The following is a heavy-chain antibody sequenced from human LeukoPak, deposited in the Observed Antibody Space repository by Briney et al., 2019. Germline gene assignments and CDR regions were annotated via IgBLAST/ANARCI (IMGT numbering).Heavy chain of an antibody. V-gene: IGHV1-18*01. J-gene: IGHJ4*02. CDR2: ISAYNGNT. CDR3: ARGNVLLWFGESNDPTPLDY. D-gene: IGHD3-10*01. Sequence: ASVKVSCKASGYTFTSYGISWVRQAPGQGLEWMGWISAYNGNTNYAQKLQGRVTMTTDTSTSTAYMELRSLRSDDTAVYYCARGNVLLWFGESNDPTPLDYWGQGTLVTVSS. CDR1: GYTFTSYG.